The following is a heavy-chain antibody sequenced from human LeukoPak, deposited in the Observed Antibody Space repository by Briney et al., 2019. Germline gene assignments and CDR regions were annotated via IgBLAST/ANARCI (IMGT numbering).Heavy chain of an antibody. D-gene: IGHD6-19*01. J-gene: IGHJ4*02. CDR3: ARVYSSGCVDY. V-gene: IGHV4-39*07. CDR2: IYYSGST. Sequence: SETLSLTCTVSGGSISSSSYYWGWIRQPPGKGLEWVGSIYYSGSTYYNPSLKSRVTISVDTSKNQFSLKLSSVTAADTAVYYCARVYSSGCVDYWGQGTLVTVSS. CDR1: GGSISSSSYY.